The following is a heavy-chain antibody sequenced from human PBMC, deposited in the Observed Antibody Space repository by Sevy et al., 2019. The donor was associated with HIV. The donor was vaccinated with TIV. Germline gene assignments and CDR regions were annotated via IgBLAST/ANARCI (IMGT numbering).Heavy chain of an antibody. CDR2: MSPKSGNT. J-gene: IGHJ6*02. V-gene: IGHV1-8*01. Sequence: ASVKVSCKSSGYTFTSYDIHWVRQAAGQGLAWMGWMSPKSGNTGYAQKFQGRVIMTRDTSISTAYMELSSLRSEDTAIYYCARWWGTSYYYYYAMDVWGQGTTVTVSS. CDR3: ARWWGTSYYYYYAMDV. D-gene: IGHD2-8*02. CDR1: GYTFTSYD.